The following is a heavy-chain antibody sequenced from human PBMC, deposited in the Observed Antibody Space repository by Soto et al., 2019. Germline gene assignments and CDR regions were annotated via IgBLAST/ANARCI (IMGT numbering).Heavy chain of an antibody. J-gene: IGHJ4*02. D-gene: IGHD2-15*01. CDR2: IYYSGST. V-gene: IGHV4-59*01. CDR1: GGSISSYY. Sequence: PSETLSLTCTVSGGSISSYYWTWIRQPPGKGLEWIGYIYYSGSTNYNPSLKSRVTISVDTSKNQFSLKLSSVTAADTAVYYCARARYCSGGSCYPWPLDYWGQGTLVTVSS. CDR3: ARARYCSGGSCYPWPLDY.